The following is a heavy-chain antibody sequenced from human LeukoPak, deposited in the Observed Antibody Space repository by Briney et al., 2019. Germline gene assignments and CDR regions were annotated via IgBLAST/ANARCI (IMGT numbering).Heavy chain of an antibody. CDR3: ARSYRGRRFDY. J-gene: IGHJ4*02. V-gene: IGHV1-2*02. D-gene: IGHD2-21*01. CDR1: GYTFTGYY. CDR2: INPSSGRT. Sequence: ASVKVSCKASGYTFTGYYVHWVRQAPGQGLEWMGWINPSSGRTNYAQKFQGRVTMTRDTSISTAYLELSRLRSDDTAVYYCARSYRGRRFDYWGQGTLLTASS.